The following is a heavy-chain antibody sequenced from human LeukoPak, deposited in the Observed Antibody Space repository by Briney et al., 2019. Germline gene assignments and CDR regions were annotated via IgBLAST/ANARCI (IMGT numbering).Heavy chain of an antibody. Sequence: GGSLRLSCAASGFTFSSYWMTWVRQAPGKGLEWVANIKQDGSEKYYVDSVKGRFTISRDNSRNTLYLQMNSLRGDDTAVYYCAKDVGKWESLHFFDYWGQGTLVTVSS. J-gene: IGHJ4*02. CDR1: GFTFSSYW. D-gene: IGHD1-26*01. CDR2: IKQDGSEK. V-gene: IGHV3-7*03. CDR3: AKDVGKWESLHFFDY.